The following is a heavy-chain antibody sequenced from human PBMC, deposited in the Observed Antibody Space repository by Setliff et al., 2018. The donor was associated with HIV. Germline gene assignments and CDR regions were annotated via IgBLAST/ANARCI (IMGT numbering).Heavy chain of an antibody. V-gene: IGHV4-39*07. CDR3: TRRDVSPLWFGQFDY. J-gene: IGHJ4*02. CDR2: VFYSGNT. CDR1: GGSISSSNYY. D-gene: IGHD3-10*01. Sequence: SETLSLTCTVSGGSISSSNYYWGWIRQSPGKGLEWIGSVFYSGNTYYNPSLKTRVTISIDSSKSQISLNVTSVTAADTAVYYCTRRDVSPLWFGQFDYWGQGILVTVSS.